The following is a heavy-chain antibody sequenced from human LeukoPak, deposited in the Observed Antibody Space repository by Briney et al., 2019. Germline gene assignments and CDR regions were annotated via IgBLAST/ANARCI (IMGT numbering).Heavy chain of an antibody. J-gene: IGHJ4*02. CDR3: ARDYYGDPTAARGSYFDY. Sequence: PGRSLRLSCAASGFTFSSYAMHWVRQAPGKGLEWVAVISYDGSNKYYADSVKGRFTISRDNSKNTLYLQMNSLRAEDTAVYYCARDYYGDPTAARGSYFDYWGQGTLVTVSS. CDR1: GFTFSSYA. D-gene: IGHD4-17*01. CDR2: ISYDGSNK. V-gene: IGHV3-30*04.